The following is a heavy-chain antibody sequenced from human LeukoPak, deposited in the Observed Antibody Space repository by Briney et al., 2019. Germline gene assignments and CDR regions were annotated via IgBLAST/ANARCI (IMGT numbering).Heavy chain of an antibody. CDR3: AKRSMTSRSDAFDI. CDR1: GFTLNDYA. J-gene: IGHJ3*02. CDR2: ISGSGGST. Sequence: GGSLRLSCVASGFTLNDYAMHWVRQAPGKGLEWVSAISGSGGSTYYADSVKGRFTISRDNSKNTLYLQMNSLRAEDTAVYYCAKRSMTSRSDAFDIWGQGTMVTVSS. V-gene: IGHV3-23*01.